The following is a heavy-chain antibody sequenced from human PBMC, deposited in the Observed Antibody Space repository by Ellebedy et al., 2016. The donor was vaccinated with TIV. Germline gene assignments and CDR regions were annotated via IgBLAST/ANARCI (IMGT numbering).Heavy chain of an antibody. CDR3: AKEEGWGPRD. D-gene: IGHD3-16*01. Sequence: PGGSLRLSCAASGFIFSSYWMHWVRQAPGKGLVWVSRINSDGSSASYADSVKGRFTISRDNAKNTLYLQMNSLRGEDTAVYYCAKEEGWGPRDWGQGTLVTVSS. CDR1: GFIFSSYW. V-gene: IGHV3-74*01. CDR2: INSDGSSA. J-gene: IGHJ4*02.